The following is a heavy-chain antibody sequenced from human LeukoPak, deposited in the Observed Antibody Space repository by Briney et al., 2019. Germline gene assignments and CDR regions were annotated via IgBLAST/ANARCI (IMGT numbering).Heavy chain of an antibody. J-gene: IGHJ4*02. V-gene: IGHV4-61*01. CDR2: IYYSGST. CDR3: ASTYYYGSGSWYYFDY. Sequence: PSETLSLTCTVSGGSVSSGSYYWSWIRQPPGKGLEWIGYIYYSGSTNYNPSLKSRVTISVDTSKNQFSLELSSVTAADTAVYYCASTYYYGSGSWYYFDYWGQGTLVTVSS. CDR1: GGSVSSGSYY. D-gene: IGHD3-10*01.